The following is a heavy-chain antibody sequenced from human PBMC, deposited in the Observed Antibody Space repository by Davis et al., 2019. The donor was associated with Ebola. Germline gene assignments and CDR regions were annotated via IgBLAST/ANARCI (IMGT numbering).Heavy chain of an antibody. CDR2: INHSGST. V-gene: IGHV4-34*01. CDR3: ARREVGGIAVFDY. D-gene: IGHD6-19*01. CDR1: GFTFRDYY. J-gene: IGHJ4*02. Sequence: ESLKISCAASGFTFRDYYMSWIRQPPGKGLEWIGEINHSGSTNYNPSLKSRVTISVDTSKNQFSLKLSSVTAADTAVYYCARREVGGIAVFDYWGQGTLVTVSS.